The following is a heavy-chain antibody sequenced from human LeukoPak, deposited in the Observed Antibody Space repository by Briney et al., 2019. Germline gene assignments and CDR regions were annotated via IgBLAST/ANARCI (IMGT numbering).Heavy chain of an antibody. D-gene: IGHD4-17*01. J-gene: IGHJ4*02. V-gene: IGHV3-33*01. Sequence: QAGGSLRLSCAASGFTFSSYGMHWVRQAPGKGLEWVAVIRYDGSNKYYADSVKGRFTISRDNSKNTLYLQMNSMRAEDTAVYFCERRLDFGDYLCYWGERALGTVSP. CDR1: GFTFSSYG. CDR2: IRYDGSNK. CDR3: ERRLDFGDYLCY.